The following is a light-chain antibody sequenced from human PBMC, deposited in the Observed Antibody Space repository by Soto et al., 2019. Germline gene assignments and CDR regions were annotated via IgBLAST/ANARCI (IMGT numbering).Light chain of an antibody. J-gene: IGKJ1*01. CDR3: QQYYTYPLA. CDR2: AAS. CDR1: RPISTY. Sequence: AIRMTQSPSSISAFTGVRVTITCRTSRPISTYLAWYQQKPGKTPTLLMYAASTLQSGVPSRFSGSGSGTDFTLTISCLQSEDFATYYCQQYYTYPLAFGQGTNIEIK. V-gene: IGKV1-8*01.